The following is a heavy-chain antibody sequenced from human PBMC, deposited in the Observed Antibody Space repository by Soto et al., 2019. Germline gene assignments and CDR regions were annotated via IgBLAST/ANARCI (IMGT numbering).Heavy chain of an antibody. CDR1: GLTFSSYS. CDR3: ARDGALYCSGGSCPEIAFDI. Sequence: GGSLRLSCAASGLTFSSYSMNWVRQAPGKGLEWVSSISSSSSYIYYADSVKGRFTISRDNAKNSLYLQMNSLRAEDTAVYYCARDGALYCSGGSCPEIAFDIWGQGTMVTVSS. J-gene: IGHJ3*02. D-gene: IGHD2-15*01. CDR2: ISSSSSYI. V-gene: IGHV3-21*01.